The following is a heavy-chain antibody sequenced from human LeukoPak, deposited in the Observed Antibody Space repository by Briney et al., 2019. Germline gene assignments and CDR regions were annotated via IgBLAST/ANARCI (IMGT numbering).Heavy chain of an antibody. J-gene: IGHJ4*02. CDR2: IYHSGRT. CDR3: ARSYGSGSYFDY. V-gene: IGHV4-38-2*02. D-gene: IGHD3-10*01. CDR1: GYSISSGYY. Sequence: PSETLSLTCTVSGYSISSGYYWGWIRQPPGKGLEWIGSIYHSGRTFYNPSLKSRVTISVDTSKNQFSLKLSSVTAADTAVYYCARSYGSGSYFDYWGQGILVTGSS.